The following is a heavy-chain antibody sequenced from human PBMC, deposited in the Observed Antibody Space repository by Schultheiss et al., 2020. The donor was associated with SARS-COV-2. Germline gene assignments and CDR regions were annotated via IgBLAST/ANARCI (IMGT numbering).Heavy chain of an antibody. J-gene: IGHJ4*02. CDR3: VVDSGQNDGEWDVFHY. CDR2: IWHDGSKE. D-gene: IGHD1-26*01. Sequence: GGSLRLSCAASGFTFSTYAMNWVRQAPGKGLEWLSVIWHDGSKESYADSVKGRFTISRDNAKNALYLQMNSLRADDTAIYYCVVDSGQNDGEWDVFHYWGPGTLVTVSS. CDR1: GFTFSTYA. V-gene: IGHV3-33*03.